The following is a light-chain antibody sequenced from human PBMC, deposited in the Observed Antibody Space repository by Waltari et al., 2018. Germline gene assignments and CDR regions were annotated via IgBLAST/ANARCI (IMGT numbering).Light chain of an antibody. Sequence: QSVLPQPPSASGTPGRRVTISCAGSSSNIGSNSVNWYQQLPGTALKLLIYSTSDRPSGLPDRRSGSKAGTSATLAISGLQSEDEADYYCAAWDDTLNGWVFGGGTKLTVL. V-gene: IGLV1-44*01. CDR1: SSNIGSNS. CDR2: STS. J-gene: IGLJ3*02. CDR3: AAWDDTLNGWV.